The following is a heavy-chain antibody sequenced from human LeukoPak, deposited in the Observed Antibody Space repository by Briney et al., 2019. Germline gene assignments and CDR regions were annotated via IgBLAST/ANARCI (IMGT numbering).Heavy chain of an antibody. V-gene: IGHV3-23*01. CDR3: VPEGFDI. Sequence: GGSLRLSCEISGFTFSRFAMNWVRQAPGQGLEWISIISSSGSSAYYADSVKGRFIVSRDNFKNTVNLEMSSLRVEDTAVYYCVPEGFDIWGQGKMVTVSS. CDR2: ISSSGSSA. CDR1: GFTFSRFA. J-gene: IGHJ3*02.